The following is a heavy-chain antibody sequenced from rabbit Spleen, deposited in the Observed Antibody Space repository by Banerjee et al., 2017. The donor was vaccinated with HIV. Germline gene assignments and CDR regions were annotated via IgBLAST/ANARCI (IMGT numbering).Heavy chain of an antibody. CDR3: ARDSGTSFSSYGMDL. Sequence: FSLSNNYYMCWVRQAPGKGLEWIACIDSGSSGFTYFASWAKGRFTISKTSSTTVTLQMTSLTAADTATYFCARDSGTSFSSYGMDLWGQGTLVTVS. V-gene: IGHV1S40*01. CDR1: FSLSNNYY. J-gene: IGHJ6*01. CDR2: IDSGSSGFT. D-gene: IGHD8-1*01.